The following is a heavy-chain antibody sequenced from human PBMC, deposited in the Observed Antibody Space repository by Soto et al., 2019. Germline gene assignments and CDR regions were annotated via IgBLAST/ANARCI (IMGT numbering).Heavy chain of an antibody. D-gene: IGHD6-19*01. Sequence: SETLSLTCAVYGGSFSGYYWSWIRQPPGKGLEWIGEINHSGSTTYNPYLKSRVTISVDTSKNQFSLKLSSVTAADTAVYYCARLPADSSGLFDYFDYWGQGTLVTVSS. CDR1: GGSFSGYY. J-gene: IGHJ4*02. V-gene: IGHV4-34*01. CDR3: ARLPADSSGLFDYFDY. CDR2: INHSGST.